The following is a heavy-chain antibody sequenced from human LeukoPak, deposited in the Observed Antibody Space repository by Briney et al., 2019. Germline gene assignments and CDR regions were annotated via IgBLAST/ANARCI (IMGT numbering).Heavy chain of an antibody. CDR3: ARDLTGSSSPFDY. CDR2: IIPILGIA. J-gene: IGHJ4*02. CDR1: GGTFSSYA. Sequence: SVKVSCKASGGTFSSYAISWVRQAPGQGLEWMGRIIPILGIANYAQKFQGRVTITADKSTSTAYMELSSLRSEDTAVYYCARDLTGSSSPFDYWGQGTLATVSS. D-gene: IGHD6-13*01. V-gene: IGHV1-69*04.